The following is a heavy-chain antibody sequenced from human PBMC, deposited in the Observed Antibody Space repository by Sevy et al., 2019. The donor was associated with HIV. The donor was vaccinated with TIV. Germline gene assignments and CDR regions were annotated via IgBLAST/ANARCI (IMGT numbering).Heavy chain of an antibody. Sequence: GGSLRLSCAASGFTFSSYAMHWVRQAPGKGLEWVAVISYDGSNKYYEDSVKGRFTISRENSKNTLYLQMNSLRAEDTAVYYCARDREGQFIVLMVYASYFFDYWGQGTLVTVSS. CDR1: GFTFSSYA. J-gene: IGHJ4*02. CDR2: ISYDGSNK. V-gene: IGHV3-30-3*01. CDR3: ARDREGQFIVLMVYASYFFDY. D-gene: IGHD2-8*01.